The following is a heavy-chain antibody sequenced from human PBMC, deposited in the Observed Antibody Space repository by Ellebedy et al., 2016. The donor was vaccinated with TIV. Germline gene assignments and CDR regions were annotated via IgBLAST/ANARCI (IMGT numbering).Heavy chain of an antibody. D-gene: IGHD3-10*01. CDR2: INKDGSEK. CDR1: GFTFSFYW. CDR3: AGPPGVVAL. J-gene: IGHJ4*02. V-gene: IGHV3-7*03. Sequence: PGGSLRLSCAGSGFTFSFYWMSWVRQAPGKGPEWVANINKDGSEKFYVDSVKGRFTISRDNAKNSLYLQMNSLRGEDTAEYCCAGPPGVVALWGQGTLVTVSS.